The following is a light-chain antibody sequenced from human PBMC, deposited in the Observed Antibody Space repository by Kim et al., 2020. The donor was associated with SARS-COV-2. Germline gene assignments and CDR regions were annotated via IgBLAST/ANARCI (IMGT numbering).Light chain of an antibody. CDR1: QSISTH. CDR2: AAS. V-gene: IGKV1-39*01. CDR3: QQNYRSLHIT. J-gene: IGKJ5*01. Sequence: SVGDSATITCRASQSISTHVHWYQQKPGRAPKLLIYAASTLEDGVPSRFVGGGSGTDFTLTIYSLQPEDFATYFCQQNYRSLHITFGQGTRLEIK.